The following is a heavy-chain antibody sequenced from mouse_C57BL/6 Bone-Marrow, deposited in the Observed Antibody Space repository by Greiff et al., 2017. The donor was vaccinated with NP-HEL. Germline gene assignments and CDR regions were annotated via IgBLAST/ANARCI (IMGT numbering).Heavy chain of an antibody. J-gene: IGHJ4*01. D-gene: IGHD2-4*01. CDR1: GYTFTSYW. Sequence: QVQLQQPGAELVMPGASVKLSCKASGYTFTSYWMQWVKQRPGQGLEWIGEIDPSDSYTNYNQKFKGKSTLTVDKSSSTAYMQLSSLTSEDSAVYYCARRGDYLYYAMDYWGQGTSVTVSS. CDR2: IDPSDSYT. CDR3: ARRGDYLYYAMDY. V-gene: IGHV1-69*01.